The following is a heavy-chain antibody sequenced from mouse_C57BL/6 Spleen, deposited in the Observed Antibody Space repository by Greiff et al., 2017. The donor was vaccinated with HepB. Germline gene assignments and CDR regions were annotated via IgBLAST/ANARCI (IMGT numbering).Heavy chain of an antibody. V-gene: IGHV1-82*01. Sequence: LQESGPELVKPGASVKISCKASGYAFSSSWMNWVKQRPGKGLEWIGRIYPGVGDTNYNGKFKGKATLTADKSSSTAYMQLSSLTSEDSAVYFCARSVVARYWYFDVWGTGTTVTVSS. D-gene: IGHD1-1*01. CDR1: GYAFSSSW. J-gene: IGHJ1*03. CDR2: IYPGVGDT. CDR3: ARSVVARYWYFDV.